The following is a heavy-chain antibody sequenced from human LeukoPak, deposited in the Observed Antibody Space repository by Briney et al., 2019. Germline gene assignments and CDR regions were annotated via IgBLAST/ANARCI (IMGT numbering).Heavy chain of an antibody. CDR3: ANEIRPNDY. V-gene: IGHV3-23*01. CDR1: GLTFSGRA. CDR2: IDISGDNT. J-gene: IGHJ4*02. Sequence: GGSLRLSCAVSGLTFSGRAMTWVRQAPGQGLQWVSSIDISGDNTAYADAVKGRFTISRDNSRSTLYLQMNDLRVEDSAIYYCANEIRPNDYWGQGTLVTVSS.